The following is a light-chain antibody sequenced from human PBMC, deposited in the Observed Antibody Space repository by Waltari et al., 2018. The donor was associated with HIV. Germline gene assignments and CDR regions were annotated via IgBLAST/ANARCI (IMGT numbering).Light chain of an antibody. V-gene: IGLV1-44*01. CDR2: RSD. CDR1: SSNIGINT. Sequence: QSVLTQPPSASGTPGPRVTISCSGSSSNIGINTVNWYQQLPGTAPKLLIYRSDQRPSGVPDRFSGSKSGTSASLAISGLQSEDEADYYCAAWDDSLNGDVVFGGGTKLTVL. J-gene: IGLJ2*01. CDR3: AAWDDSLNGDVV.